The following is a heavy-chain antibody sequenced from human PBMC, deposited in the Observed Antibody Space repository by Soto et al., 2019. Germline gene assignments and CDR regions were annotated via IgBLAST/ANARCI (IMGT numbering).Heavy chain of an antibody. CDR2: ISYDGSNK. CDR1: GFTFSSYG. Sequence: QVQLVESGGGVVQPGRSLRLSCAASGFTFSSYGMHWVRQAPGKGLEWVAVISYDGSNKYYADSVKGRFTISRDNSKNTLYLQMNSLRAEDTAVYYCAKVAGSYRELDYCGQGTLVTVSS. D-gene: IGHD3-16*02. CDR3: AKVAGSYRELDY. V-gene: IGHV3-30*18. J-gene: IGHJ4*02.